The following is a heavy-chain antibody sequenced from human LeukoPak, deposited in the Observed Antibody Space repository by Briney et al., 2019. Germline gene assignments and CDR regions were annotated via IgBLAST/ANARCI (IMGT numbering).Heavy chain of an antibody. D-gene: IGHD2-15*01. CDR3: VRSPACSGGDCYPNWFDP. V-gene: IGHV5-51*01. J-gene: IGHJ5*02. CDR2: ICPGDSNT. CDR1: GYGFTNNW. Sequence: GESLKISCKSSGYGFTNNWIGWVRQMPGKGLEWMGIICPGDSNTKYSPPFQGQVTISVDKSITTAYLQWSSLKASDTAMYYCVRSPACSGGDCYPNWFDPWGQGTLVTVSS.